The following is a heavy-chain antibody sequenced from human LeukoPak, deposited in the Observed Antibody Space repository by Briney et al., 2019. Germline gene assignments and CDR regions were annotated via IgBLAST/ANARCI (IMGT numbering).Heavy chain of an antibody. CDR3: VIPPFGGSSWQPSEYYFDY. D-gene: IGHD6-13*01. CDR1: GFTFSAYA. Sequence: PGGSLRLSCSASGFTFSAYAMHWVRQAPGKRLEYVSAISPDGTSTYYADSVRGRFSISRDNSKNTLYLQMSSLRAEDTAVYYCVIPPFGGSSWQPSEYYFDYWGQGTLVTVSS. J-gene: IGHJ4*02. V-gene: IGHV3-64D*06. CDR2: ISPDGTST.